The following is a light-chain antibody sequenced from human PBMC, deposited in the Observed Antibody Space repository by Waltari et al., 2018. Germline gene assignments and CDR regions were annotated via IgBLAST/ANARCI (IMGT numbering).Light chain of an antibody. CDR1: SSHLGSNYH. V-gene: IGLV1-40*01. J-gene: IGLJ3*02. CDR2: ANE. CDR3: QSYDNNLRAWV. Sequence: QSGLTQPPSVSGAAGQRVIISCTGTSSHLGSNYHVPWYQQFPGTAPKVLIYANENRPSGIPDRFSASKSGTSASLTITGLQTEDEADYYCQSYDNNLRAWVFGGGTKVTVL.